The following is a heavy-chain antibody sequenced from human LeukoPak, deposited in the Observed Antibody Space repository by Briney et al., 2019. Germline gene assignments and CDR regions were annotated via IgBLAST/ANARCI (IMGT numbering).Heavy chain of an antibody. CDR1: GFILSGHL. J-gene: IGHJ4*02. V-gene: IGHV3-7*01. Sequence: GGSLRLSCAASGFILSGHLMTWVRQAPGKGLEWVANIKDDGSRKHDVDSARGRFTISRDNAKNSLYLDMNSLRAEDTAVYYCARECIDGYYESSGYDLWGQGTLVTVSS. D-gene: IGHD3-22*01. CDR3: ARECIDGYYESSGYDL. CDR2: IKDDGSRK.